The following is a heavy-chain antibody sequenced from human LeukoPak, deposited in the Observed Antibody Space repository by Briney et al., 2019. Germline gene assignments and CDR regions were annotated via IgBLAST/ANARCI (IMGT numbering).Heavy chain of an antibody. CDR1: GFTFSSYG. D-gene: IGHD2-2*01. J-gene: IGHJ4*02. CDR2: IRYDGSNK. CDR3: AKLGYCSSSSCSCFDY. V-gene: IGHV3-30*02. Sequence: PGGSLRLSCAASGFTFSSYGMHWVRQAPGKGLEWVAFIRYDGSNKYYADSVKGRFTISRDNSKNTLYLQMNSLRPEDTAVYYCAKLGYCSSSSCSCFDYWGQGTLVTVSS.